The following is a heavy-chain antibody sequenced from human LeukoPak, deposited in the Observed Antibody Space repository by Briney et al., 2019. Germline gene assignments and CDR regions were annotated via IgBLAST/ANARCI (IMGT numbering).Heavy chain of an antibody. D-gene: IGHD3-10*01. J-gene: IGHJ4*02. CDR1: GCTFSSYA. Sequence: ASVKVSFKASGCTFSSYAISWVRQAPGQGLEWMGGIVPIFGTANYAQKFQGRVTITADESTSTAYMELSSLRSEDTAVYYCARGGLTYYYGSGSYRSFDYWGQGTLVTVSS. V-gene: IGHV1-69*13. CDR3: ARGGLTYYYGSGSYRSFDY. CDR2: IVPIFGTA.